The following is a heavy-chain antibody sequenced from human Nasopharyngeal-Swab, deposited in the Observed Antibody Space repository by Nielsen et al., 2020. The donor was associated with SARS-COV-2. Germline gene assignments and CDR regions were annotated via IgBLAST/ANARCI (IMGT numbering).Heavy chain of an antibody. CDR2: ISTKTGAP. D-gene: IGHD1-1*01. Sequence: ASVKVSCKASGYTFTSNVLNWVRQAPGQGPEYIGWISTKTGAPTYAQAFTGRFVISLDTSVSTTYLQISSLKADDTAVYYCAIENQEYANIWIDYWGQGTQVTVSS. V-gene: IGHV7-4-1*02. CDR3: AIENQEYANIWIDY. CDR1: GYTFTSNV. J-gene: IGHJ4*02.